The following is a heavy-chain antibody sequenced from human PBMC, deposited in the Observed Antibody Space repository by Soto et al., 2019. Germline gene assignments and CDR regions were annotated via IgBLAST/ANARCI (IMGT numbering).Heavy chain of an antibody. CDR3: ARESYGHYGHFDY. J-gene: IGHJ4*02. V-gene: IGHV4-39*02. D-gene: IGHD4-17*01. Sequence: SETLSLTCTVSGGSISSSSYYWGWIRQPPGKGLEWIGSIYYSGSTYYNPSLKSRVTISVDTSKNQFSLKLSSVTAADTAVYYCARESYGHYGHFDYWGQGTLVTVSS. CDR2: IYYSGST. CDR1: GGSISSSSYY.